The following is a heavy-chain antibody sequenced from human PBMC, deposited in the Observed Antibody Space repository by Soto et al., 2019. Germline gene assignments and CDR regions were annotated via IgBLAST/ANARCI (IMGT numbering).Heavy chain of an antibody. V-gene: IGHV2-70*11. D-gene: IGHD6-19*01. CDR3: ARIGGIAVNEYYFDY. J-gene: IGHJ4*02. CDR1: GFSLSTSGMC. CDR2: IDWDDDK. Sequence: ESGPTLVNPTQTLTLTCSFSGFSLSTSGMCVSWIRQPPGKALEWLARIDWDDDKYYSTSLKTRLTISKDTSKNQVVLTMTNMDPVDTATYYCARIGGIAVNEYYFDYWGQGTLVTVSS.